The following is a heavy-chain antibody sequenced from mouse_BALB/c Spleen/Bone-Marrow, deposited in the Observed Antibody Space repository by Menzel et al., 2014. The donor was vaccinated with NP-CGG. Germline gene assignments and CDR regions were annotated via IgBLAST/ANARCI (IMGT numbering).Heavy chain of an antibody. CDR2: INSDGGST. CDR3: ARHGDYYGSSLFAY. D-gene: IGHD1-1*01. V-gene: IGHV5-2*01. Sequence: EVQGVESGGGLVQPGESLKLSCESNEYEFXSHDMSWVRKTPEKRLELVAAINSDGGSTYYPDTMERRFIISRDNSKKTLYLQMSSLRSEDTAFYYCARHGDYYGSSLFAYWCQGTLVTVSA. CDR1: EYEFXSHD. J-gene: IGHJ3*01.